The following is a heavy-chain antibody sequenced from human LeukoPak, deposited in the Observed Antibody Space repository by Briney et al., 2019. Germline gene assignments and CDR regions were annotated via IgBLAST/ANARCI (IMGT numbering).Heavy chain of an antibody. V-gene: IGHV3-53*01. CDR3: ARAPPGVHPFDS. J-gene: IGHJ4*02. CDR2: IYTGGSI. CDR1: GFTVSSNY. Sequence: QSGGSLRLSCAASGFTVSSNYMSWVRQAPGKGLEWVSIIYTGGSIYHADSVKGRTTISRDNSQNTLYLQMNSLRAEDTAVYYCARAPPGVHPFDSWGQGRLVTVSS. D-gene: IGHD3-10*01.